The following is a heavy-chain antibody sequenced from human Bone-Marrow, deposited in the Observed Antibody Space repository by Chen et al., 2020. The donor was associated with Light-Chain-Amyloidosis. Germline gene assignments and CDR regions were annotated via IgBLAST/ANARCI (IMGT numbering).Heavy chain of an antibody. V-gene: IGHV5-51*01. Sequence: EVQLEQSGPEVKKPGESLKISCKGSGYTFPNDGIGGVRQMPGKGLEWMGVIYPDDSDARYSPSFEGQVTISADKSITTASLPSRSLKASDTAMYYCARRRDGYNFDYWGQGTLVTVSS. J-gene: IGHJ4*02. D-gene: IGHD5-12*01. CDR2: IYPDDSDA. CDR1: GYTFPNDG. CDR3: ARRRDGYNFDY.